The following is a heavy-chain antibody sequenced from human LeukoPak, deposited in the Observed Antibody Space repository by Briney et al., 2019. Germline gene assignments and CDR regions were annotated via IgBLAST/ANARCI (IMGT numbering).Heavy chain of an antibody. CDR3: ARSGVVVVPAAITTSWFDP. CDR2: INPKSGGT. Sequence: SVKVSCKASGYTFTGYYMHWVRQAPGQGLEWMGWINPKSGGTNYAQKIQGRVTMTRDTSISTAYMELSRLRSDDTAVYYCARSGVVVVPAAITTSWFDPWGQGALVTVSS. D-gene: IGHD2-2*02. J-gene: IGHJ5*02. CDR1: GYTFTGYY. V-gene: IGHV1-2*02.